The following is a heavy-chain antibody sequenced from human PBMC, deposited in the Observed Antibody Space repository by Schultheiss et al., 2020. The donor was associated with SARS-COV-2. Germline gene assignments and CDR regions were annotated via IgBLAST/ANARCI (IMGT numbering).Heavy chain of an antibody. D-gene: IGHD5-18*01. CDR1: GFTFSSYG. CDR2: IWYDGSNK. J-gene: IGHJ4*02. V-gene: IGHV3-33*01. CDR3: ARVYGDTAMVTGYFDY. Sequence: GSLRLSCAASGFTFSSYGMHWVRQAPGKGLEWVAVIWYDGSNKYYADSVKGRFTISRDNAKNSLYLQMNSLRAEDTAVYYCARVYGDTAMVTGYFDYWGQGTLVTVSS.